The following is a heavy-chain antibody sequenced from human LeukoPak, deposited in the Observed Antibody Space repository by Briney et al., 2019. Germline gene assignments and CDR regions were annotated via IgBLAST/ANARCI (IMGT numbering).Heavy chain of an antibody. J-gene: IGHJ6*03. CDR1: GGSISSSSYY. Sequence: SETLSLTCTVSGGSISSSSYYWGWIRQPPGKGLEWIGSIYYSGSTYYNPSLKSRVTISVDTSKNQFSLKLSSVTAADTAVYYCARHRYYYRSGSYYGAPYYMDVWGKGTTVTVSS. D-gene: IGHD3-10*01. CDR3: ARHRYYYRSGSYYGAPYYMDV. V-gene: IGHV4-39*01. CDR2: IYYSGST.